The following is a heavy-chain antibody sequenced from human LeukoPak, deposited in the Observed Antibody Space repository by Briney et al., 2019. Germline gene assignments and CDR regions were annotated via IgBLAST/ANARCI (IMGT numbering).Heavy chain of an antibody. J-gene: IGHJ4*02. CDR1: RYIFTDYY. CDR2: INPDSGGT. D-gene: IGHD3-22*01. CDR3: ARIKYYYDSSGYYYLDY. V-gene: IGHV1-2*02. Sequence: ASVKVSCKASRYIFTDYYIHWVRQAPGQGLEWMGWINPDSGGTNYAQKFQGRVTMTRDTSISTAYMELSRLRSDDTAVYYCARIKYYYDSSGYYYLDYWGQGTLVTVSS.